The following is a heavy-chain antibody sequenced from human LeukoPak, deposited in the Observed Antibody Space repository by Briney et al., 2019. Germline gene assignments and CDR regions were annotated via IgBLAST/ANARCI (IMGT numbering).Heavy chain of an antibody. CDR3: ATSKDGRGDY. CDR2: ITTDGSDS. J-gene: IGHJ4*02. V-gene: IGHV3-74*01. Sequence: PGGSLRLSCEVSGFAFSAYWMSWVRQAPGKGLEWVSRITTDGSDSGYADPVKGRFTVSRDNAKNTLYLQMNSLRVEDTAMYYCATSKDGRGDYWGRGTLVTVSS. CDR1: GFAFSAYW. D-gene: IGHD4-11*01.